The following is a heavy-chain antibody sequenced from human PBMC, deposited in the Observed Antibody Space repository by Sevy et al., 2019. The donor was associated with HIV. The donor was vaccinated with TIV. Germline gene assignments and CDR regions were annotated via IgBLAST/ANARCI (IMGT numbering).Heavy chain of an antibody. Sequence: GSLRLSCAASGFTFSKYSMSWVRQPPGKGLEWVSTLSFGCGEINYADSVKGRFTISRDNSKSSVYLQMNNRRPEDTAVYYCAREGCTKPHDYWGQGTLVTVSS. CDR2: LSFGCGEI. J-gene: IGHJ4*02. CDR1: GFTFSKYS. CDR3: AREGCTKPHDY. D-gene: IGHD2-8*01. V-gene: IGHV3-23*01.